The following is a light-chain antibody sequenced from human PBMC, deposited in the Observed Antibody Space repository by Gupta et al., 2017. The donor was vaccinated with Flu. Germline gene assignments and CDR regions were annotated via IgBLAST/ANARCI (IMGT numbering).Light chain of an antibody. V-gene: IGKV3-15*01. Sequence: GAGVTLSCRASQSVSSNLAWYQQTPGQAPRLLIYGTSTRATGIPARFTGGGSGTEFTLTISSLQSEDFALYYCQQYNNWPLTFGGGTKLEI. J-gene: IGKJ4*01. CDR2: GTS. CDR1: QSVSSN. CDR3: QQYNNWPLT.